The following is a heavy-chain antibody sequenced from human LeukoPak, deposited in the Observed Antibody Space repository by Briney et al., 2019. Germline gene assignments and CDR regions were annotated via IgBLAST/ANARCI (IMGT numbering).Heavy chain of an antibody. Sequence: SPTLSLTFAFSGDSVSINSAAWNWLRQSPARGLEWLGSTYYSSKWYNDYSVSGKSLITINPDTTKNQFSLQLNSITPEDTAVYYCASSTLAASGTNHPVYYYYYYMDVWGKGTTVTVSS. CDR1: GDSVSINSAA. J-gene: IGHJ6*03. D-gene: IGHD6-13*01. CDR2: TYYSSKWYN. CDR3: ASSTLAASGTNHPVYYYYYYMDV. V-gene: IGHV6-1*01.